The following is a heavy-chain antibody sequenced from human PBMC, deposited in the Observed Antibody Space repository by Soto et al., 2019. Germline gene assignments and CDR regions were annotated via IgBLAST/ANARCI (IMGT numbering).Heavy chain of an antibody. V-gene: IGHV4-59*01. CDR2: IYYSGTT. CDR1: GGSISPYY. CDR3: ASPQQVATYNWLDP. D-gene: IGHD1-1*01. Sequence: SETLSLTCTVSGGSISPYYWNWVRQPPGKGLEWIGYIYYSGTTNYNPSLKSRVTISLDTSKNQFSLKLRSVTAADTAMYYCASPQQVATYNWLDPWGQGILVTVPQ. J-gene: IGHJ5*02.